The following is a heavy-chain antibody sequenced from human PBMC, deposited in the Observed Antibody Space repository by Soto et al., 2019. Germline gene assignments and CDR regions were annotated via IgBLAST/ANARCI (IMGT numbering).Heavy chain of an antibody. CDR2: INPNSGGT. D-gene: IGHD6-6*01. CDR3: ARAARSPSTEWGY. CDR1: GYTFTGYY. V-gene: IGHV1-2*02. J-gene: IGHJ4*02. Sequence: VASVKVSCKASGYTFTGYYMHWVRQAPGQGLEWMGWINPNSGGTNYAQKFQGRVTMTRDTSISTAYMELSRLRSDDTAVYYCARAARSPSTEWGYWGQGTLVTVSS.